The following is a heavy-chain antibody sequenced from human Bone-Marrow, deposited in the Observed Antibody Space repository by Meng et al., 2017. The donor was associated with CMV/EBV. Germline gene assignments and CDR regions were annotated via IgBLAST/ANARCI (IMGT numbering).Heavy chain of an antibody. CDR2: IWYDGSNK. D-gene: IGHD5-24*01. Sequence: GGSLKISRAASGFTFSSYGMHWVRQAPGKGLEWVAVIWYDGSNKYYADSVKGRFTISRDNSKNTLYLQMNSLRAEDTAVYYCAKERRQDGYNYFDYWGQGTLVTVSS. J-gene: IGHJ4*02. CDR3: AKERRQDGYNYFDY. V-gene: IGHV3-33*06. CDR1: GFTFSSYG.